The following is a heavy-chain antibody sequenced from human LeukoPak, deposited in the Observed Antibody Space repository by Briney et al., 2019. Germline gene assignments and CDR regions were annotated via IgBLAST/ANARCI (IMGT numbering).Heavy chain of an antibody. Sequence: ASVKVSCKASGYTFTGYYMHWVRQAPGQGLEWMGWINPNSGGTNYAHKFQGRVTMTRDTSISTAYMELSRLRSDDTAVYYCARDRTLYGSGSGDYWGQGTLVTVSS. CDR2: INPNSGGT. D-gene: IGHD3-10*01. CDR1: GYTFTGYY. J-gene: IGHJ4*02. V-gene: IGHV1-2*02. CDR3: ARDRTLYGSGSGDY.